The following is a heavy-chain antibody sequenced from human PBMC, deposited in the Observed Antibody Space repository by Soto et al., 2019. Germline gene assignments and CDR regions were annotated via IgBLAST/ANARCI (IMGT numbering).Heavy chain of an antibody. CDR1: GFPFSTYA. V-gene: IGHV3-23*01. J-gene: IGHJ4*02. CDR2: INNSGGGT. Sequence: GGSLRLSCAASGFPFSTYAMSWVRQAPGKGLEWVSTINNSGGGTYSPDSMKGRFTISRDNAKNSLCLQMNSLRAEDTAVYYCARGGGGSDYWCQGTLVTVSA. D-gene: IGHD2-15*01. CDR3: ARGGGGSDY.